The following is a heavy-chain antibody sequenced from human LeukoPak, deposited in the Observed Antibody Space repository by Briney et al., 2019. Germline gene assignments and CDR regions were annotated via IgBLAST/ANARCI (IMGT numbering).Heavy chain of an antibody. CDR3: AKRYYDILTGYDV. J-gene: IGHJ6*02. CDR2: ISGSGGST. Sequence: GGSLRLSCAASGFTFSSYAMSWVRQAPGKGLEWVSAISGSGGSTYYADSVKGRFTISRDNSKNTLYMQMNSLRAEDTAVYYCAKRYYDILTGYDVWGQGTTVTVSS. D-gene: IGHD3-9*01. V-gene: IGHV3-23*01. CDR1: GFTFSSYA.